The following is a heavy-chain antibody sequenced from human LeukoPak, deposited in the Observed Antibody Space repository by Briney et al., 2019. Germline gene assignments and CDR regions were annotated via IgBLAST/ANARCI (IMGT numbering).Heavy chain of an antibody. V-gene: IGHV4-34*01. CDR1: GGSFSGYY. CDR2: INHSGST. CDR3: ARAMVLNWFDP. Sequence: SETLSLTCAVYGGSFSGYYWSWIRQPPGKGLEWIGEINHSGSTNYNPSLKSRVTISVDTSKNQFSLKLNSVTAADTAVYYCARAMVLNWFDPWGQETLVTVSS. J-gene: IGHJ5*02. D-gene: IGHD3-10*01.